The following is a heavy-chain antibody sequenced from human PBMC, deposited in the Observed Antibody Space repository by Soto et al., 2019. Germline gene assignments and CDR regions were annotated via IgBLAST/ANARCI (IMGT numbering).Heavy chain of an antibody. CDR2: IGSSGYST. CDR1: GFTFSSYG. J-gene: IGHJ1*01. Sequence: EMQVLESGGGLVQPGESLRLSCAASGFTFSSYGMSWVRQAPGKGLEWVSSIGSSGYSTYYADSVKGRFTISRDNSKNTLYLPMDSLRAEDTAVDCCGKVRENYGSDGWGRGALVTVSS. D-gene: IGHD3-10*01. CDR3: GKVRENYGSDG. V-gene: IGHV3-23*01.